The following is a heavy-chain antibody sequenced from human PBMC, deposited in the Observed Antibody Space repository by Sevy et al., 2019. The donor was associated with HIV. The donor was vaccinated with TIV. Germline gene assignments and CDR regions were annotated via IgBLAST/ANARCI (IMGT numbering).Heavy chain of an antibody. D-gene: IGHD2-2*01. CDR3: ARDKPQGVVIIPGSMWGGVDY. V-gene: IGHV1-18*01. CDR2: ISAYSGDT. J-gene: IGHJ4*02. Sequence: ASVKVSCKTFGYTFKTYGISWVRQAPGQGLEWMGWISAYSGDTNFAQKFHGRVTMTTDTSTSTAYMELSSLRSDDTAVYFCARDKPQGVVIIPGSMWGGVDYWGQGTVVTVSS. CDR1: GYTFKTYG.